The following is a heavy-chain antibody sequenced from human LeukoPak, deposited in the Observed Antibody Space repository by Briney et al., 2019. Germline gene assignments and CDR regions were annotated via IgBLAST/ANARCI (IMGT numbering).Heavy chain of an antibody. J-gene: IGHJ4*02. V-gene: IGHV3-21*01. CDR2: ISSSSSYI. CDR3: ARVFGYGVAYYFDY. CDR1: GFTFSSYS. D-gene: IGHD2-8*01. Sequence: GGSLRLSCAASGFTFSSYSMNWVRQAPGKGLEWVSSISSSSSYIYYADSVKGRFTISRDNAKNSLYLQMTSLRAEDTAVYYCARVFGYGVAYYFDYWGQGTLVTVSS.